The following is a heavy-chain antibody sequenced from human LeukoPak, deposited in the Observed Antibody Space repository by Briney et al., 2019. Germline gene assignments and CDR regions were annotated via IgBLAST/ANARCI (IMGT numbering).Heavy chain of an antibody. D-gene: IGHD2-15*01. CDR1: GGTFSSYA. CDR3: ARGPKGGAFDI. CDR2: IIPIFGTA. V-gene: IGHV1-69*05. J-gene: IGHJ3*02. Sequence: ASVQVSCKASGGTFSSYAISWVRQAPGQGLEWMGRIIPIFGTANYAQKFQGRVTITTDESTSTAYMELSRMRSEDTAVYYCARGPKGGAFDIWGQGTMVTVSS.